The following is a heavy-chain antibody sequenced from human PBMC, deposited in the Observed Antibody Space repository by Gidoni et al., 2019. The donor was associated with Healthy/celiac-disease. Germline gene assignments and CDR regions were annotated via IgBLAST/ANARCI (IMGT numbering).Heavy chain of an antibody. D-gene: IGHD3-22*01. CDR1: GGSISSSSYY. CDR3: ARRGTSDHSYYYDSSGYYPHDAFDI. CDR2: IYYSGST. Sequence: QLQLQESGPGLVKPSETLSLTCTVSGGSISSSSYYWGWIRQPPGKGLEWIGSIYYSGSTYYNPSLKSRVTISVDTSKNQFSLKLSSVTAADTAVYYCARRGTSDHSYYYDSSGYYPHDAFDIWGQGTMVTVSS. J-gene: IGHJ3*02. V-gene: IGHV4-39*01.